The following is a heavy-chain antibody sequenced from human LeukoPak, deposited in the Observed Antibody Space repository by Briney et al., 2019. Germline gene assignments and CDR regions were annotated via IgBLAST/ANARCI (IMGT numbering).Heavy chain of an antibody. CDR2: ISSSSSTI. V-gene: IGHV3-48*04. CDR1: GFTFSSYS. D-gene: IGHD3-10*01. CDR3: ARGVAFWFGELFAFDG. Sequence: GGSLRLSCAASGFTFSSYSMNWVRQAPGKGLEWVSYISSSSSTIYYADSVKGRFTISRDNAKNSLYLQMNSLRAEDTAVYYCARGVAFWFGELFAFDGWGQGTLVTVSS. J-gene: IGHJ4*02.